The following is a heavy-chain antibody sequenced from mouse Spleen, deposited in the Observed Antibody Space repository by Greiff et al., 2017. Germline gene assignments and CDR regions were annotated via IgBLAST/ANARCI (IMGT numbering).Heavy chain of an antibody. CDR3: ARNTITTGYYAMDY. CDR2: IWTGGGT. D-gene: IGHD2-4*01. V-gene: IGHV2-9-1*01. CDR1: GFSLTSYA. Sequence: VQLQESGPGLVAPSQSLSITCTVSGFSLTSYAISWVRQPPGKGLEWLGVIWTGGGTNYNSALKSRLSISKDNSKSQVFLKMNSLQTDDTARYXCARNTITTGYYAMDYWGQGTSVTVSS. J-gene: IGHJ4*01.